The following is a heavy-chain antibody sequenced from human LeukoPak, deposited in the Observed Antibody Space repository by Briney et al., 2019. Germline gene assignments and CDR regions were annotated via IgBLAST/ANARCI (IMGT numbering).Heavy chain of an antibody. CDR2: INPNSGGT. J-gene: IGHJ4*02. CDR3: ARDNGDYWFDY. Sequence: APVKASCTASGYTVTGYYMHWVRQSPGQGLEWMGWINPNSGGTNYAHKFQGRVTMTRDTSILTAYMELTRLRSDDTAVYYCARDNGDYWFDYWGQGTLVTVSS. V-gene: IGHV1-2*07. D-gene: IGHD4-17*01. CDR1: GYTVTGYY.